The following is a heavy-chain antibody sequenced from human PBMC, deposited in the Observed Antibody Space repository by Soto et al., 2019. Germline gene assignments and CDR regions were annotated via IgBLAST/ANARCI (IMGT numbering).Heavy chain of an antibody. D-gene: IGHD2-8*01. CDR1: GFTFSASA. V-gene: IGHV1-58*01. J-gene: IGHJ1*01. CDR2: IVVGSGKT. CDR3: AADQVYYLD. Sequence: QMQVVQSGPEVKKPGTSVKVSCRASGFTFSASAVQWVRQARGQRLEWIGWIVVGSGKTNFAQKFQERVTITRDMSTSTAFLELSSLRSEDSAVYYCAADQVYYLDWGQGTLVTVSS.